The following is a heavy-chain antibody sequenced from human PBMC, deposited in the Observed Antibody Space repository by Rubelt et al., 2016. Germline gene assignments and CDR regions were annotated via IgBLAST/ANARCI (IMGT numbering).Heavy chain of an antibody. CDR2: IYPGDSDT. D-gene: IGHD4-17*01. V-gene: IGHV5-51*01. Sequence: EVQLVQSGAEVKKPGESLKISCKGSGYSFTSYWIGWVRQMPGKGLEWMGIIYPGDSDTRSSPAFQGQVTISTNKSSSTAYLQWSSLKASDTAMYYCARVTTVTNDNWFDPWGQGTLVTVSS. J-gene: IGHJ5*02. CDR1: GYSFTSYW. CDR3: ARVTTVTNDNWFDP.